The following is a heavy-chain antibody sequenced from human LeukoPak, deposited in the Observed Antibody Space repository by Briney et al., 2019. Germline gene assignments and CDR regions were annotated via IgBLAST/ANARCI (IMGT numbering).Heavy chain of an antibody. J-gene: IGHJ4*02. CDR1: GFTFSSYG. CDR2: IRYDGSNK. D-gene: IGHD6-13*01. Sequence: GGSLRLSCAASGFTFSSYGMHWVRQAPGKGLEWVAFIRYDGSNKYYADSVKGRFAISRDNSKNTLYLQMNSLRAEDTAVYYCAKDPLVHYSSPGGFDYWGQGTLVTVSS. V-gene: IGHV3-30*02. CDR3: AKDPLVHYSSPGGFDY.